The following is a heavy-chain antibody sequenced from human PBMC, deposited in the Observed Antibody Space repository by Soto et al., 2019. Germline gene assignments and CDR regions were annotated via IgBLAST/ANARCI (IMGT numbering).Heavy chain of an antibody. CDR1: GFTFSSYA. CDR3: AKGHRALIYYYGMDV. CDR2: ISGSGGST. J-gene: IGHJ6*02. V-gene: IGHV3-23*01. Sequence: GSLRLSCAASGFTFSSYAMSWVRQAPGKGLEWVSAISGSGGSTYYADSVKGRFTISRDNSKNTLYLQMNSLRAEDTAVYYCAKGHRALIYYYGMDVWGQGTTVTVSS.